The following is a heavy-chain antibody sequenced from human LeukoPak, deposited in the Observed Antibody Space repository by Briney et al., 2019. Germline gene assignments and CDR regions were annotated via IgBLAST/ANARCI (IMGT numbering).Heavy chain of an antibody. CDR2: INHSGST. CDR1: GGSFSGYY. V-gene: IGHV4-34*01. Sequence: SETLSLTCAVYGGSFSGYYWSWIRQPPGKGLEWIGEINHSGSTNYNPSLKGRVTISVDTSKNQFSLKLSSVTAADTAVYYCARAIAAAFGYWGQGTLVTVSS. CDR3: ARAIAAAFGY. D-gene: IGHD6-13*01. J-gene: IGHJ4*02.